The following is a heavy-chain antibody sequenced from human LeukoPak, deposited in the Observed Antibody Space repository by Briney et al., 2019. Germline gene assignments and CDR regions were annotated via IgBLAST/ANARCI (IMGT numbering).Heavy chain of an antibody. CDR3: AREADIVVVPAAADAFDI. J-gene: IGHJ3*02. CDR2: IYTSGST. Sequence: SETLSLTCTVSGGSISSYYWSWIRQPPGKGLGWIGRIYTSGSTNYNPSLKSRVTISVDTSKNQFSLKLSSVTAADTAVYYCAREADIVVVPAAADAFDIWGQGTMVTVSS. D-gene: IGHD2-2*01. CDR1: GGSISSYY. V-gene: IGHV4-4*08.